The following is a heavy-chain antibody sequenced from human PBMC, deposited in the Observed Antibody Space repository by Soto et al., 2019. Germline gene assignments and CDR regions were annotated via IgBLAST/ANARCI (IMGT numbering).Heavy chain of an antibody. CDR1: GFRLSSCW. CDR3: VPGSSGAVGEDR. CDR2: INADGNVT. Sequence: EVQLMESGGTLVQPGGSLRLSCAASGFRLSSCWMHWVRQAPGEGLIWVSRINADGNVTNYADSVKGRFTISRDNAKNTLFLEMNSLRVEDTAVYYCVPGSSGAVGEDRWGQGTLVTVSS. J-gene: IGHJ5*02. D-gene: IGHD3-16*01. V-gene: IGHV3-74*01.